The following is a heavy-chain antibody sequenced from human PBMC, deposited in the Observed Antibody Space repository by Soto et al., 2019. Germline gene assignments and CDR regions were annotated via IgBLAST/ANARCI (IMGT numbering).Heavy chain of an antibody. Sequence: PEGSLRLSCAASGSTFSSYAMSWVRQAPGEGLEWVSAISGSGGSTYYADSVKGRFTISRDNSKNTLYLQMNSLRAEDTAVYYCAKPQPRSGRQNYYYYGMDVWGQGTTVTVSS. D-gene: IGHD3-3*01. CDR1: GSTFSSYA. J-gene: IGHJ6*02. V-gene: IGHV3-23*01. CDR3: AKPQPRSGRQNYYYYGMDV. CDR2: ISGSGGST.